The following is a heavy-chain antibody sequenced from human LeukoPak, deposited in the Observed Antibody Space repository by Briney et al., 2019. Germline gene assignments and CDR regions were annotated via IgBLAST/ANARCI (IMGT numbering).Heavy chain of an antibody. J-gene: IGHJ6*02. V-gene: IGHV1-3*01. CDR2: INAGNGNT. D-gene: IGHD3-22*01. Sequence: GASVKVSCKASGYTFTSYAMHWVRQAPGQRLEWMGWINAGNGNTKYSQKFQGRVTITRDTSASTAYMELSSLRSEDTAVYYCARGRLSYYDSSGDYYYYYGMDVWGQGTTVTVSS. CDR3: ARGRLSYYDSSGDYYYYYGMDV. CDR1: GYTFTSYA.